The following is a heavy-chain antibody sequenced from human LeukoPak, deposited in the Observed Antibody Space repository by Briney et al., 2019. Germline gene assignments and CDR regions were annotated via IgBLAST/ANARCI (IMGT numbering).Heavy chain of an antibody. CDR1: GGTLNNYA. Sequence: GASVKVSCKASGGTLNNYAITWVRQAPGQGLEWMGGIIPVIGPANYAQKFQGRVTITADESTSTAYMELSSLRSEDTAVYYCARGWMEDFDWLLYYWGQGTLVTVSS. V-gene: IGHV1-69*13. CDR2: IIPVIGPA. CDR3: ARGWMEDFDWLLYY. D-gene: IGHD3-9*01. J-gene: IGHJ4*02.